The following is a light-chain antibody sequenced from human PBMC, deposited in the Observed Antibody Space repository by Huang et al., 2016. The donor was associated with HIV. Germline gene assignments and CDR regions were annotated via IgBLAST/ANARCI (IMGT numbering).Light chain of an antibody. CDR3: QQLHSYPIT. V-gene: IGKV1-9*01. CDR2: AAS. J-gene: IGKJ5*01. CDR1: QAIANS. Sequence: QLTQSPSSLSMSVGDRVIITCQASQAIANSLAWYQHKPGRAPKPLISAASTLQSGVPSRFSGGSAGTYFTLIITNLQPDDFASYYCQQLHSYPITFGQGTRLDI.